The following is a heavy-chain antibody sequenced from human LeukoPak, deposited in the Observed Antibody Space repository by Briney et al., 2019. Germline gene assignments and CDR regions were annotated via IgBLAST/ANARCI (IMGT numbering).Heavy chain of an antibody. CDR2: IIPIFGTA. D-gene: IGHD3-10*01. CDR3: ASYYYGSGSYYPLDY. CDR1: GFTFTDYY. Sequence: GASVKVSCTASGFTFTDYYMHWVRQAPGQGLEWMGGIIPIFGTANYAQKFQGRVTITADESTSTAYMELSSLRSEDTAVYYCASYYYGSGSYYPLDYWGQGTLVTVSS. V-gene: IGHV1-69*13. J-gene: IGHJ4*02.